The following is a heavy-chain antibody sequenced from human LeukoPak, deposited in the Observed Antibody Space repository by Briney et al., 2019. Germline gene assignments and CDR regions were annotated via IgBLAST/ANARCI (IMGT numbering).Heavy chain of an antibody. CDR3: ARDAPEAMVRGRGYYYYGMDV. CDR1: GYTFTSYG. Sequence: GAPVKVSCKASGYTFTSYGISWVRQAPGQGLEWMGWISAYNGNTNYAQKLQGRVTMTTDTSTSTAYMELRSLRSDDTAVYYCARDAPEAMVRGRGYYYYGMDVWGQGTTVTVSS. V-gene: IGHV1-18*01. J-gene: IGHJ6*02. CDR2: ISAYNGNT. D-gene: IGHD3-10*01.